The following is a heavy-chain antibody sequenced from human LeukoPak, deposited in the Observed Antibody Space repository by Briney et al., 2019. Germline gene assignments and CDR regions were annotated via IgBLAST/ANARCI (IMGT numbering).Heavy chain of an antibody. V-gene: IGHV4-39*01. CDR1: GGSISSSSYY. Sequence: SETLSLTCTVSGGSISSSSYYWGWIRQPPGKGLEWIRSIYYSGSTYYNPSLKSRVTISVDTSKNQFSLKLSSVTAADTAVYYCARHARYSYGHFDYWGQGTLVTVSS. CDR2: IYYSGST. CDR3: ARHARYSYGHFDY. J-gene: IGHJ4*02. D-gene: IGHD5-18*01.